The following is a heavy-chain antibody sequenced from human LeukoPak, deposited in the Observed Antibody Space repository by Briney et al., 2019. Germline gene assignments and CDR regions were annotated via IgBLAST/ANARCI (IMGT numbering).Heavy chain of an antibody. Sequence: SETLSLTCTVSGGSISSYYWSWIRQPPGKGLEWIAYISDIGSINYNPSLKSRVTISLDTSKNQFSLKLSSVTAADAAVYYCAGHHPRNAVDFWGQGTLVTVSS. J-gene: IGHJ4*02. D-gene: IGHD2-8*01. CDR1: GGSISSYY. CDR3: AGHHPRNAVDF. V-gene: IGHV4-59*08. CDR2: ISDIGSI.